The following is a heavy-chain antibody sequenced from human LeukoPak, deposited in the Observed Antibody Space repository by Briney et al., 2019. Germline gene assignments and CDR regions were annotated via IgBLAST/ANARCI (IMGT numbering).Heavy chain of an antibody. V-gene: IGHV1-58*01. D-gene: IGHD6-13*01. CDR1: GFTFTSSA. J-gene: IGHJ1*01. Sequence: GTSVKVSRKASGFTFTSSAVQRVRQARGQRLEWIGWIVVGSGNTNYAQKFQERVTITRDMSTSTAYVELSSLRSEDTAVYYCAAGGSSSWYLMEHWGQGTLVTVSS. CDR3: AAGGSSSWYLMEH. CDR2: IVVGSGNT.